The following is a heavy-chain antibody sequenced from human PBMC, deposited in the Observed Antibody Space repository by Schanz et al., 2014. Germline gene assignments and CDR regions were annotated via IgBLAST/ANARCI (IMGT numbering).Heavy chain of an antibody. Sequence: VQLVESGGGLVQPGGSLRLSCSASGFTFSIYAMHWVRQAPGKGLEWLSYISDSGTYTNYADSVKGRFTISRDNSKNSLYLQMNSLRAEDTAVYYCARIGGSVFDYWAQGTLVTVSS. CDR3: ARIGGSVFDY. D-gene: IGHD3-10*01. CDR2: ISDSGTYT. J-gene: IGHJ4*02. CDR1: GFTFSIYA. V-gene: IGHV3-11*05.